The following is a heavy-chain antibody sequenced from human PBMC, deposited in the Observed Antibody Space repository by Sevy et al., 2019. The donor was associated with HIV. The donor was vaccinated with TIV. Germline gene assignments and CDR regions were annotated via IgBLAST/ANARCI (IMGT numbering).Heavy chain of an antibody. Sequence: GGSLRLSCAASGFTFSYYDMNWVRQAPGKGLEWVSSISSGSSYIFYADSVKGRFTISRDNAKHSLSLQMNSLRAEDTAVYYCASPLNYYDSPSAYWGQGTLVTVSS. CDR3: ASPLNYYDSPSAY. D-gene: IGHD3-22*01. CDR2: ISSGSSYI. CDR1: GFTFSYYD. V-gene: IGHV3-21*04. J-gene: IGHJ4*02.